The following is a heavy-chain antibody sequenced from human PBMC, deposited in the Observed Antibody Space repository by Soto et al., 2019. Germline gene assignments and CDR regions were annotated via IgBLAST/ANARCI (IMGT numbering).Heavy chain of an antibody. CDR2: ISKNGDII. Sequence: GGSLRLFCAASGFIFSDYYMTWIRQAPGKGLEWISYISKNGDIIYYGDSVKGRFTISRDQAKNSLFLQMNSLRAEDTAMYYCARGSSGDYRTKGYFDYWGQGSVVTVSS. CDR3: ARGSSGDYRTKGYFDY. CDR1: GFIFSDYY. D-gene: IGHD1-26*01. J-gene: IGHJ4*01. V-gene: IGHV3-11*01.